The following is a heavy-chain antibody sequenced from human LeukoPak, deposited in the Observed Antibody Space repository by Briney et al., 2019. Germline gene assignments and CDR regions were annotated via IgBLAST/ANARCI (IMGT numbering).Heavy chain of an antibody. V-gene: IGHV3-23*01. CDR2: ISGSGGST. CDR1: GFTFSTYG. CDR3: ANLDYYYGMDV. J-gene: IGHJ6*02. Sequence: GGSLRLSCAASGFTFSTYGMHWVRQAPGKGLEWVSAISGSGGSTYYADSVKGRFTISRDNSKNTLYLQMNSLRAEDTAVYYCANLDYYYGMDVWGQGTTVTVSS.